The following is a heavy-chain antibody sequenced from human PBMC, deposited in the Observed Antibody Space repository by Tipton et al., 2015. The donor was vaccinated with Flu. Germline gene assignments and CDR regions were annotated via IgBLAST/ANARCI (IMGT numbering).Heavy chain of an antibody. V-gene: IGHV1-46*04. CDR1: GYTFTSNF. CDR3: VRQALCGTYCTWGDLDY. J-gene: IGHJ4*02. CDR2: ISPGDGIP. D-gene: IGHD3-16*01. Sequence: QSGAEVKRPGASVTVSCKPSGYTFTSNFMHWVRQAPGQGLEWMGMISPGDGIPRYAQKLQGRVTMATDRSTSTLFMELSSLKSEDTAVYYCVRQALCGTYCTWGDLDYWGQGTLVTVSS.